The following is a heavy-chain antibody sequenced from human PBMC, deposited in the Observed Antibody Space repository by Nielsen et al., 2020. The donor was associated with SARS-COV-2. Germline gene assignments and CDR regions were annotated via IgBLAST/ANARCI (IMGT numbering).Heavy chain of an antibody. J-gene: IGHJ1*01. CDR1: GFTFDDYA. V-gene: IGHV3-9*01. CDR3: AKSPSHRSSSWSLAEYFQH. Sequence: GGSLRLSCAASGFTFDDYAMHWVRQAPGKGLEWVSGISWNSGSIGYADSVKGRFTISRDNAKNSLYLQMNSLRAEDTALYYCAKSPSHRSSSWSLAEYFQHWGRGTLVTVSS. CDR2: ISWNSGSI. D-gene: IGHD6-13*01.